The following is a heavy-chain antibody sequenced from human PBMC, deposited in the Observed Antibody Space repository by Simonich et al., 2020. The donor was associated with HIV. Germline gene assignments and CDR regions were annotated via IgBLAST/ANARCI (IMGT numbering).Heavy chain of an antibody. Sequence: QVQLQQWGAGLLKPSETLSLTCAVYGGSFSGYYWNWIRQPPGKGLEWIGEINHSGRPIYTPSLKSRFTISVDTSKNQFSLKLRSVTAADTAVFYCARRIYSSSSSDFDYWGQGTLVTVSS. CDR2: INHSGRP. CDR3: ARRIYSSSSSDFDY. V-gene: IGHV4-34*01. D-gene: IGHD6-6*01. J-gene: IGHJ4*02. CDR1: GGSFSGYY.